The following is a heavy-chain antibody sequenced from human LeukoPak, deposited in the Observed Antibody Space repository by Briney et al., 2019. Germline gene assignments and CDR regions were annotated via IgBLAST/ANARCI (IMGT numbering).Heavy chain of an antibody. CDR2: ISAFNGNT. V-gene: IGHV1-18*01. J-gene: IGHJ5*02. CDR1: GYTFTSYG. Sequence: ASVKVSCKASGYTFTSYGISWVRQAPGQGLEWMGWISAFNGNTNYAQKLQGRVTMTTDTSTSTAYMELRSLRSDDTAVYYCARNNWNLNWFDPWGQGTLVTVSS. CDR3: ARNNWNLNWFDP. D-gene: IGHD1-20*01.